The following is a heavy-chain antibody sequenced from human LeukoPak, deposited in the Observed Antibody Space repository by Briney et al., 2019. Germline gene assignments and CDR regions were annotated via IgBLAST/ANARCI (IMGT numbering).Heavy chain of an antibody. CDR1: GYTFTDYY. CDR3: ARYYYDSSGYSQIDY. CDR2: INPDSGNT. J-gene: IGHJ4*02. Sequence: SVKVSCKASGYTFTDYYMHWVRLAPGQGLEWMGWINPDSGNTGYAQKFQGRVTMTRNTSISTAYMELSSLRSEDTAVYYCARYYYDSSGYSQIDYWGQGTLVTVSS. D-gene: IGHD3-22*01. V-gene: IGHV1-8*02.